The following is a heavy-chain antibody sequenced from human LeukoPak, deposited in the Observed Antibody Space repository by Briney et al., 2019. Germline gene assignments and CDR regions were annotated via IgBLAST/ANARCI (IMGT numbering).Heavy chain of an antibody. CDR2: NSSSGSTI. CDR1: GFTFSDYY. Sequence: GGSLRLSCAASGFTFSDYYMSWIRQAPGKGLEWVSYNSSSGSTIYYADSVKGRFTISRDNAKNSLYLQMNSLRAEDTAVYYCAKNVDTAMVTTTGIDYWGQGTLVTVSS. J-gene: IGHJ4*02. D-gene: IGHD5-18*01. CDR3: AKNVDTAMVTTTGIDY. V-gene: IGHV3-11*01.